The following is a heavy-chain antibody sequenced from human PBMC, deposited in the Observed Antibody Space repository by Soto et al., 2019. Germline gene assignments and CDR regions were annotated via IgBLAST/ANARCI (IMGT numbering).Heavy chain of an antibody. D-gene: IGHD5-12*01. CDR2: IIPIFGTA. J-gene: IGHJ5*02. Sequence: QVQLVQSGAEVKKPGSSVKVSCKASGGTFSSYAISWVRQAPGQGLEWMGGIIPIFGTANYAQKFQGRVTITADESTSTAYMELSSLRSEDTAVYYCARVGEYSGHDSANWFDPWGQGTLVTVSS. CDR3: ARVGEYSGHDSANWFDP. V-gene: IGHV1-69*01. CDR1: GGTFSSYA.